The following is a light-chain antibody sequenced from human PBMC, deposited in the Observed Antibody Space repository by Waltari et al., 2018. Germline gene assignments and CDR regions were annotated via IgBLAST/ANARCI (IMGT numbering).Light chain of an antibody. Sequence: QSALTQPPSASGSPGPSVTISSTGLSSDASNYTYVSWYQHHPGKAPNLPLYEVTTRPSGIPDRFSGSKSGNTASLTISGLQAEDEASYYCTSYAGSNNVVFGGGTKVTVL. J-gene: IGLJ2*01. CDR1: SSDASNYTY. CDR2: EVT. CDR3: TSYAGSNNVV. V-gene: IGLV2-8*01.